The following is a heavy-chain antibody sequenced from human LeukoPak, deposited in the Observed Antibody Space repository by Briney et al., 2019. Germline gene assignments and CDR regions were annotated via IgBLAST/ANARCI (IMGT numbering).Heavy chain of an antibody. Sequence: PGGSLRLSCAASGFTFSSYWMHWVRQAPGKGLVWVSRINSDGSSTSYADSVKGRFTISRDNAKNTLYLQMNSLRAEDTAVYYCARAGYSYGYVNRGSRVDDLDYWGQGTLVTVSS. CDR1: GFTFSSYW. D-gene: IGHD5-18*01. CDR2: INSDGSST. J-gene: IGHJ4*02. V-gene: IGHV3-74*01. CDR3: ARAGYSYGYVNRGSRVDDLDY.